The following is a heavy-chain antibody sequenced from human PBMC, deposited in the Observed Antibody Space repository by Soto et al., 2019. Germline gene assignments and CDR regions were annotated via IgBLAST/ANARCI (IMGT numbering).Heavy chain of an antibody. J-gene: IGHJ4*02. CDR1: GFTFASYA. V-gene: IGHV3-23*01. D-gene: IGHD2-2*02. CDR2: ISGSGGST. Sequence: PGESLRLSSAGSGFTFASYAMSGVRQATGKGLEWVSAISGSGGSTYYADSVKGRFTISRDNSKNTLYLQMNSLRAEDTAVYYCAKGSVVPAAIWDWDYWGQGTLVTVSS. CDR3: AKGSVVPAAIWDWDY.